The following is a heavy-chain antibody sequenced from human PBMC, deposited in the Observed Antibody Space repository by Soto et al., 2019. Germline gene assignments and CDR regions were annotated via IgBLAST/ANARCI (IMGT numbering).Heavy chain of an antibody. CDR3: AREGDGYNLGPSVDFDY. Sequence: QVQLVQSGAEVKKPGASVKVSCKASGYTFTTYYMHWVRQAPGQGLEWMGVINPSGGSTSYAQKFQGRVTVTRDTSTSTLYMETSSLRSEDTAVYYCAREGDGYNLGPSVDFDYWGQGTLVTVSS. CDR1: GYTFTTYY. J-gene: IGHJ4*02. CDR2: INPSGGST. V-gene: IGHV1-46*01. D-gene: IGHD5-12*01.